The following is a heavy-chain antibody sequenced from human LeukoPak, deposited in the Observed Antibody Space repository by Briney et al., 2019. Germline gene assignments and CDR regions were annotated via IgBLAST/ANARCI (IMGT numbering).Heavy chain of an antibody. Sequence: GGSLRLSCAASGFTFSSYAMSWVRQAPGKGLEWVSYISGSGGSTYYADSVKGRLTISRDNSKSTLCLQVSSLRAEDTAVYYCAKERWTTTAFDIWGQGTLVTVSS. D-gene: IGHD3/OR15-3a*01. CDR1: GFTFSSYA. CDR3: AKERWTTTAFDI. J-gene: IGHJ3*02. CDR2: ISGSGGST. V-gene: IGHV3-23*01.